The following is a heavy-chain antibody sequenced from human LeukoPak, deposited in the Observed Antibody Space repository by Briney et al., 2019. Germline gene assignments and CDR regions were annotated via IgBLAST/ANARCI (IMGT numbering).Heavy chain of an antibody. J-gene: IGHJ3*02. V-gene: IGHV6-1*01. CDR2: TYYRSKWNN. CDR1: GDSVSSSSAA. D-gene: IGHD3-10*01. Sequence: SQTLSLTCAVSGDSVSSSSAAWNWIRQSPSRGLEWLGRTYYRSKWNNDYAGSVKSRMTINADISKNQFSLQLNSVTPEDTAVYYRARDPVRGALDGFDIWGQGTMVTVSS. CDR3: ARDPVRGALDGFDI.